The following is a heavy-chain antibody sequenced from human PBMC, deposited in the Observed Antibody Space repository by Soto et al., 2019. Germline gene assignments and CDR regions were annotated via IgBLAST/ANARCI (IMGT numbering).Heavy chain of an antibody. V-gene: IGHV4-39*01. CDR3: ARRPVYSGNRESDF. CDR1: GGSISSSPYY. J-gene: IGHJ4*02. D-gene: IGHD1-26*01. Sequence: SETLSLTCTVSGGSISSSPYYWVWIRQPPGKGLEWIGSVYYSGGPNYNPSLQSRVTISVDTSRNQISLKVYSVTAADTAVYYCARRPVYSGNRESDFWGQGTLVTVSS. CDR2: VYYSGGP.